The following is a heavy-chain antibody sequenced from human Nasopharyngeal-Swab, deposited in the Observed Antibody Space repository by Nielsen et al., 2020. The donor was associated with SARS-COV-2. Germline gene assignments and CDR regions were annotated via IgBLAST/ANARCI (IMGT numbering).Heavy chain of an antibody. D-gene: IGHD3-22*01. CDR3: ATDAPGSGFALDT. V-gene: IGHV3-30*02. Sequence: GESLKISCAASGFTFSTYAMHWVRQAPGKGREWVTFIWYDGSNKEYADAVKGRFTISRDNSKNTVFLQMNSLRVEDTAVYYCATDAPGSGFALDTWGQGTMVTVLS. CDR2: IWYDGSNK. J-gene: IGHJ3*02. CDR1: GFTFSTYA.